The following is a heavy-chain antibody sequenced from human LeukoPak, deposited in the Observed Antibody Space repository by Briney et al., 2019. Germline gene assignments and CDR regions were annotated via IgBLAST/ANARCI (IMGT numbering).Heavy chain of an antibody. Sequence: ASVKVSCKASGYTFTCYYMDWVGQAPGQGLEWMGWINPNSGGTNYAQKLQGRVTMTRDTSISTAYMELSRLRSDDTAVYYCASGSLVGAMDYWGQGTLVTVSS. J-gene: IGHJ4*02. V-gene: IGHV1-2*02. D-gene: IGHD1-26*01. CDR1: GYTFTCYY. CDR3: ASGSLVGAMDY. CDR2: INPNSGGT.